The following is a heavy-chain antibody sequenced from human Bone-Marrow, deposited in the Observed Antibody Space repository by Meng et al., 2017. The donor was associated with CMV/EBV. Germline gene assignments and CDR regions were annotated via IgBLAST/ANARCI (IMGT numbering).Heavy chain of an antibody. CDR1: GGSISTTSYY. D-gene: IGHD3-3*01. CDR3: AVRFLEWLSLAY. J-gene: IGHJ4*02. V-gene: IGHV4-39*01. Sequence: SETLSLTCTVSGGSISTTSYYWGWVRQPPGKGLEWIGNNYYSGSAYYNPSLKSRVTISVDTSKNQSSLKLISVTAADTAVYYCAVRFLEWLSLAYWGQGPLVTVAS. CDR2: NYYSGSA.